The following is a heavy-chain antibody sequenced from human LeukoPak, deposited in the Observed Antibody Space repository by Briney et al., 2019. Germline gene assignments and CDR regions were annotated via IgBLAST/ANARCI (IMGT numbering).Heavy chain of an antibody. Sequence: PSETLSLTCTVSGYSISSGYYWGWIRQPPGKGLEWIGSIYHSGSTNYNPSLKSRVTISVDTSKNQFSLKLSSVTAADTAVYYCARVGYSYGPDYWGQGTLVTVSS. CDR1: GYSISSGYY. J-gene: IGHJ4*02. CDR3: ARVGYSYGPDY. D-gene: IGHD5-18*01. CDR2: IYHSGST. V-gene: IGHV4-38-2*02.